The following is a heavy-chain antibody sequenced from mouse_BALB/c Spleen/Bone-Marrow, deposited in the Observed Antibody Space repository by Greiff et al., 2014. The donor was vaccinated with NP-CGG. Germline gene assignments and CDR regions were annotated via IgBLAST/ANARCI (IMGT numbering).Heavy chain of an antibody. V-gene: IGHV5-12-1*01. CDR3: ARPLYYYGSSPFYAMDY. CDR1: GFAFSSYD. D-gene: IGHD1-1*01. CDR2: ISSGGGST. Sequence: EVQLVESGGGLVKPGGSLKLSCAASGFAFSSYDMSWVRQTPEKRLEWVAYISSGGGSTYYPGTVKGRFTISRDNAKNTLYLQMSSLKSEDTAMYYCARPLYYYGSSPFYAMDYWGQGTSVTVSS. J-gene: IGHJ4*01.